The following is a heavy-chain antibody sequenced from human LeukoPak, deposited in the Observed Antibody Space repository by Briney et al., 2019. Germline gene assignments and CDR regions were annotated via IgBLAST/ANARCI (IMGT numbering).Heavy chain of an antibody. CDR2: IGTTGDT. CDR1: GFTFSGYD. Sequence: GGSLRLSCAASGFTFSGYDMHWVRQATGKGLEWVSGIGTTGDTYYPGSVKGRFTISRENAKNSLYLQMNSLRAGDTTVYYCARVSGSGSYDYWGQGTLVTVSS. J-gene: IGHJ4*02. V-gene: IGHV3-13*01. D-gene: IGHD3-10*01. CDR3: ARVSGSGSYDY.